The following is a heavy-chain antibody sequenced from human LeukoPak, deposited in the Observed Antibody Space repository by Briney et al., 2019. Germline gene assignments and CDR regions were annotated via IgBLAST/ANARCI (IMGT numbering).Heavy chain of an antibody. CDR3: ARDKAFELGYCSGGSCYSTLWFDP. J-gene: IGHJ5*02. Sequence: ASVKVSCKASGYTFTSYGISWVRQAPGQGLEWMGWISAYNGNTNYAQKLQGRVTMTTDTSTSTAYMELRSLGSDDTAVYYCARDKAFELGYCSGGSCYSTLWFDPWGQGTLVTVSS. CDR1: GYTFTSYG. V-gene: IGHV1-18*01. CDR2: ISAYNGNT. D-gene: IGHD2-15*01.